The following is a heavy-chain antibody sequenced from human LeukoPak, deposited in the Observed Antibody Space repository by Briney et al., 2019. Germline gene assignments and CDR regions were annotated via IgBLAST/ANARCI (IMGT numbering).Heavy chain of an antibody. CDR3: AIALGPYSRGECYYLDC. V-gene: IGHV3-74*01. CDR2: INNDGSGT. J-gene: IGHJ4*02. Sequence: PGGSLRLSCAAAGFIFCRYLTPRVTQAPGKGLVWVSRINNDGSGTSYADSVKGRFTISRDNAKNTLYLQMNSLRAEDTAVYYCAIALGPYSRGECYYLDCRGPGTLVTVSS. CDR1: GFIFCRYL. D-gene: IGHD2-21*01.